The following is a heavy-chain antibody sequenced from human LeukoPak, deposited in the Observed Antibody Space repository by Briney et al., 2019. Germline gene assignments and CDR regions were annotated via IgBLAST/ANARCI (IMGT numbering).Heavy chain of an antibody. Sequence: SETLSLTCTVSGGSISSYYWSWIRQPAGKGLEWIGRIYTSGSTNYNPSLKSRVTMSVDTSKNQFSLKLSSVTAADTAVYYCARGVAVAVEIGNWFDPWGQGTLVTVSS. CDR3: ARGVAVAVEIGNWFDP. J-gene: IGHJ5*02. CDR2: IYTSGST. CDR1: GGSISSYY. V-gene: IGHV4-4*07. D-gene: IGHD2-15*01.